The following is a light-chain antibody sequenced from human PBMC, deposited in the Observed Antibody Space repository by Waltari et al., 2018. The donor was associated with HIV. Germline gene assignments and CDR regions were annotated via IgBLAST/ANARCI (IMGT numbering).Light chain of an antibody. Sequence: DIQMTQSPSSLSASVGDKVTITCRASQSISSYLNWYQQKPGIAPKRLIYAASYLQSGVPSRFSGSGSCTDFALTISSLQPEDFATYFCQQTYTFPRYTFGQGTELEIK. V-gene: IGKV1-39*01. CDR2: AAS. CDR3: QQTYTFPRYT. CDR1: QSISSY. J-gene: IGKJ2*01.